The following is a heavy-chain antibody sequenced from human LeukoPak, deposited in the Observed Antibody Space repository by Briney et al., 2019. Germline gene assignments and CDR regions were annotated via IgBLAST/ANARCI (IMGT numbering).Heavy chain of an antibody. D-gene: IGHD2-15*01. J-gene: IGHJ4*02. Sequence: TGGSLRLSCAASGFTFGTYAMTWVRQAPGKGLEWVSVISGSGGSTYYADSVKGRFTLSRDNSQNTLYLQMNSLRAEDMAVYYCAKSIGGVVVVAADYWGQGTLVTVSS. CDR3: AKSIGGVVVVAADY. V-gene: IGHV3-23*01. CDR2: ISGSGGST. CDR1: GFTFGTYA.